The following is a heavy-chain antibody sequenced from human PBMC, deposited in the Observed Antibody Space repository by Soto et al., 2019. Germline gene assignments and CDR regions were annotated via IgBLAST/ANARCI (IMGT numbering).Heavy chain of an antibody. CDR1: GDSASGNSAA. Sequence: SQTLSRTCVISGDSASGNSAAWNWIRQSPSRGLEWLGRTYYRSKWYNDYAVSVKSRITINPDTSKNQFSLQLNSVTPEDTAVYYCARTHLYYYYYMDVWGKGTTVTVSS. V-gene: IGHV6-1*01. CDR3: ARTHLYYYYYMDV. CDR2: TYYRSKWYN. J-gene: IGHJ6*03.